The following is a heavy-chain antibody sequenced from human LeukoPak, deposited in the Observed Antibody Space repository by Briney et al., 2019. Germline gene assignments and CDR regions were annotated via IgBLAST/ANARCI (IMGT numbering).Heavy chain of an antibody. Sequence: PGGSLRLSCAASGFTFSNYAMSWIRQAPGKGLEWVSAVSGSGDNTYYADSVKGRFTISRDNSKNTLYLQMNSLRAEDTAVYYCAKFYDCSYTSCYAYWYFDLWGRGTLVTVSS. CDR2: VSGSGDNT. CDR3: AKFYDCSYTSCYAYWYFDL. D-gene: IGHD2-2*01. CDR1: GFTFSNYA. V-gene: IGHV3-23*01. J-gene: IGHJ2*01.